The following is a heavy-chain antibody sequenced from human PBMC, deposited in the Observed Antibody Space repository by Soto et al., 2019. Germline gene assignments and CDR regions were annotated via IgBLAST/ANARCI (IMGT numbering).Heavy chain of an antibody. CDR1: GYTFTGYA. CDR3: ASAPRARVVVTAPDY. CDR2: IIPIIDIT. J-gene: IGHJ4*02. Sequence: VASVKVSCKASGYTFTGYAMHWVRQAPGQRLEWMGRIIPIIDITNYSQNFQGRVTLTTDTSASTVYMELSGLISEDTAMYYCASAPRARVVVTAPDYWGLGTLVTVSS. D-gene: IGHD2-21*02. V-gene: IGHV1-3*01.